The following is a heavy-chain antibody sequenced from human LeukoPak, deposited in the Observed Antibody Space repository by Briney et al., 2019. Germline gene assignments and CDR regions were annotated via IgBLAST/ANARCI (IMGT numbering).Heavy chain of an antibody. V-gene: IGHV3-74*01. CDR1: GFTFSSYW. CDR3: ARGRPHGNDY. J-gene: IGHJ4*02. Sequence: GRSLRLSCAASGFTFSSYWMNWVRQAPGKGLVWVSRIASDGSSTTYADSVRGRFSISRDNAKNTLYLQMNSLRVEDTAVYYCARGRPHGNDYWGQGTLVTVSS. CDR2: IASDGSST. D-gene: IGHD4-23*01.